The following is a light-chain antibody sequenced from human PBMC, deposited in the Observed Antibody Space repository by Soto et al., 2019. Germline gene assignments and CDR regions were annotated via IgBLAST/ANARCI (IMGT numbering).Light chain of an antibody. J-gene: IGKJ1*01. CDR3: QHYNNLPWP. V-gene: IGKV3-15*01. CDR1: QSVSSN. Sequence: RRMSRCAASLSVSLASTSNITIRASQSVSSNFAWYQQKPGQAPRLLIYGASTRATGIPARFSGSGSGRDFTITISSLQSADFALYYCQHYNNLPWPFREGTKVDIK. CDR2: GAS.